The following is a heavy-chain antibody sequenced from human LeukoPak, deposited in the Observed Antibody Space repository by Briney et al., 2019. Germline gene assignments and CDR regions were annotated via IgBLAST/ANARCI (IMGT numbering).Heavy chain of an antibody. V-gene: IGHV3-33*06. CDR3: AKDHLAYCGGDCYHYYYGMDV. J-gene: IGHJ6*02. CDR1: GFTFNNYG. D-gene: IGHD2-21*02. CDR2: IWYDGSNK. Sequence: GRSLRLSCAASGFTFNNYGMHWVRQAPGRGLEWVAVIWYDGSNKYYADSVKGRFTISRDNSKNTLYLQMNSLRAEDTAVYYCAKDHLAYCGGDCYHYYYGMDVWGQGTTVTVSS.